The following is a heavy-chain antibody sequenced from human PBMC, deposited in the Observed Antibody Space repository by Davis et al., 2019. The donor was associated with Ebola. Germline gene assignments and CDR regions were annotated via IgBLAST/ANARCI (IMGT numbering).Heavy chain of an antibody. D-gene: IGHD4-17*01. CDR3: ARDRNDYGDYGRLDY. CDR1: GFTFTSYY. CDR2: INPSGGST. J-gene: IGHJ4*01. Sequence: ASVKVSCKASGFTFTSYYIHWVRQAPGQGLEWMGIINPSGGSTSYAQKFQGRVTMTRDTSTSTAYMELSSLRSEDTAVYYCARDRNDYGDYGRLDYWGQGTLVTVSS. V-gene: IGHV1-46*01.